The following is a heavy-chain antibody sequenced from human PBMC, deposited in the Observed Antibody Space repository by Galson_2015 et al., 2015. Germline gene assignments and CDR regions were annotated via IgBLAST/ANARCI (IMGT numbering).Heavy chain of an antibody. D-gene: IGHD6-19*01. V-gene: IGHV5-51*03. CDR2: FSPGDSDT. CDR1: EYTFTNYY. J-gene: IGHJ4*02. CDR3: AGTMYTSGYFAYFDH. Sequence: QSGAEVKKPGESLKISCRVSEYTFTNYYIGWVRQMPGKGLEWMGIFSPGDSDTRYNPSFQGQVTISADKSSNTAYLQWSSLEASDTAIYYCAGTMYTSGYFAYFDHWGQGTLVTVSS.